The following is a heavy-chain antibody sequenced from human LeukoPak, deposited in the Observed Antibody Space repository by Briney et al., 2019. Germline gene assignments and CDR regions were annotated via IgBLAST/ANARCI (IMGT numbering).Heavy chain of an antibody. Sequence: GSLRLSCAASGFTFSSYTMNWVRQPPGKGLEWVSNIGTSSTTIYYTDSVKGRFTISRDNAKNSLYLQMNSLRAEDTAVYYCARWALYGSAYRGYFDYWGQGTLVTVSS. V-gene: IGHV3-48*01. CDR3: ARWALYGSAYRGYFDY. D-gene: IGHD3-10*01. CDR1: GFTFSSYT. J-gene: IGHJ4*02. CDR2: IGTSSTTI.